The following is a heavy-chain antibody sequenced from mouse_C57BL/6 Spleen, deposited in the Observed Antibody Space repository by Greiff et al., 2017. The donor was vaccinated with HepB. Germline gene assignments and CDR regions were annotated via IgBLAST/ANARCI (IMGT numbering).Heavy chain of an antibody. V-gene: IGHV1-80*01. Sequence: QVQLKQSGAELVKPGASVKISCKASGYAFSSYWMNWVKQRPGKGLEWIGQIYPGDGDTNYNGKFKGKATLTADKSSSTAYMQLSSLTSEDSAVYFCARPSGSSHNWYFDVWGTGTTVTVSS. D-gene: IGHD1-1*01. CDR1: GYAFSSYW. CDR3: ARPSGSSHNWYFDV. CDR2: IYPGDGDT. J-gene: IGHJ1*03.